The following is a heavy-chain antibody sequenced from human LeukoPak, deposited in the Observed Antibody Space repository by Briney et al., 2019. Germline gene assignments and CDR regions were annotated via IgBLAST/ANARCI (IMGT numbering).Heavy chain of an antibody. D-gene: IGHD3-22*01. Sequence: SETLSLTCAVYGGSFSGYYWRWIRQPPGKGLEWIGEINHSGSTNYNPSLKSRVTISVDTSKNQFSLKLSSVTAADTAVYYCARGNPDYYDSSGYYYVVDYWGQGTLVTVSS. V-gene: IGHV4-34*01. CDR1: GGSFSGYY. CDR2: INHSGST. J-gene: IGHJ4*02. CDR3: ARGNPDYYDSSGYYYVVDY.